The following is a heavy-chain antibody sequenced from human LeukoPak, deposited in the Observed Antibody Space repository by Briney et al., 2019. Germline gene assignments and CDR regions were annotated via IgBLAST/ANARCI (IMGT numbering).Heavy chain of an antibody. J-gene: IGHJ4*02. D-gene: IGHD6-19*01. CDR3: ARVNSSGFDY. CDR1: GGSISSYY. V-gene: IGHV4-59*01. CDR2: IYYSGST. Sequence: SETLSLTCTVSGGSISSYYWSWIRQPPGKGLEWIGYIYYSGSTNYNPSLKSRVTISVDTPKNQFSLKLSSVIAADAAVYYCARVNSSGFDYWGQGTLVTVSS.